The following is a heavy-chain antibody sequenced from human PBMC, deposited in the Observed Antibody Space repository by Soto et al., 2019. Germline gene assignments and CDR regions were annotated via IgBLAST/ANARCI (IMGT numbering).Heavy chain of an antibody. CDR3: ARARQYYDCELDP. J-gene: IGHJ5*02. V-gene: IGHV4-31*03. Sequence: PSETVALTCTVSGGSISIGGYYWSWILQHPGKGLEWIGYIYNSGSTYYNPSLKSRVTISVDTSKNQFSLELSSVTAADTAIYYCARARQYYDCELDPWGQGTLVTVSS. CDR1: GGSISIGGYY. D-gene: IGHD3-22*01. CDR2: IYNSGST.